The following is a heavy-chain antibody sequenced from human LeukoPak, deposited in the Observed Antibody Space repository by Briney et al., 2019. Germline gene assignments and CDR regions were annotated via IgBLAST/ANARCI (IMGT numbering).Heavy chain of an antibody. CDR3: ARRAGAYIHPYDY. V-gene: IGHV4-59*01. CDR1: GGSIRSYY. J-gene: IGHJ4*02. CDR2: AYYSGST. Sequence: SETLSLTCTVSGGSIRSYYWSWIRQPPGKGLEWIGYAYYSGSTNYNPSLKSRVTISVDTSKNQFSLRLSSVTSADTAVYYCARRAGAYIHPYDYWGQGTLVTVSS. D-gene: IGHD3-16*01.